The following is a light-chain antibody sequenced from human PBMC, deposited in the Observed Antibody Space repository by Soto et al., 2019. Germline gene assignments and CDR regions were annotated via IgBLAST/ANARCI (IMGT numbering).Light chain of an antibody. CDR2: KVS. Sequence: DVVMTQSPLSLAVTLGQPASISCRSSQSLVYRDGSTYLSWFQQRPGQSPRRLIYKVSNWDSGAPDRFSGSGSGTDFTLKISRVEAEDVGVYFCMQCSHWPYTFGQGTKLEIK. V-gene: IGKV2D-30*01. CDR1: QSLVYRDGSTY. CDR3: MQCSHWPYT. J-gene: IGKJ2*01.